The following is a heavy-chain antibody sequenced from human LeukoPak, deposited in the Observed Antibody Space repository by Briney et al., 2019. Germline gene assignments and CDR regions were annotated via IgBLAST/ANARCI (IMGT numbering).Heavy chain of an antibody. D-gene: IGHD4-23*01. CDR3: AREDYGGNSRANYFDY. V-gene: IGHV1-69*04. Sequence: SVKVSCKASGGTFSSYATSWVRQAPGQGLEWMGRIIPIFGIANYAQKFQGRVTITADKSTSTAYMELSSLRSEDTAVYYCAREDYGGNSRANYFDYWGQGTPVTVSS. CDR2: IIPIFGIA. CDR1: GGTFSSYA. J-gene: IGHJ4*02.